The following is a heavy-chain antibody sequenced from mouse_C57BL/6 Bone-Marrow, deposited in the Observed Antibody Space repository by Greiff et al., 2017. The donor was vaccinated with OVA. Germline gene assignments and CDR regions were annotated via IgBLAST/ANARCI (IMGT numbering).Heavy chain of an antibody. CDR2: INYDGSST. CDR3: ARERFPHYYGSIHWYFDV. Sequence: EVKLQESEGGLVQPGSSMKLSCTASGFTFSDYYMAWVRQVPETGLEWVANINYDGSSTYYLESLKSRFIISRDNAKKIRYLQMSSLKSEYTATYYCARERFPHYYGSIHWYFDVWGTGTTVTVSS. D-gene: IGHD1-1*01. J-gene: IGHJ1*03. V-gene: IGHV5-16*01. CDR1: GFTFSDYY.